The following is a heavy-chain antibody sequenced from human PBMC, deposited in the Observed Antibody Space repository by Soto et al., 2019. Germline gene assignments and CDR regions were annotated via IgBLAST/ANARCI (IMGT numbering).Heavy chain of an antibody. CDR1: GYTFTSYG. CDR2: ISAYNGNT. D-gene: IGHD3-3*01. Sequence: QVQLVQSGAEVKKPGASVKVSCKASGYTFTSYGISWVRQAPGQGLEWMGWISAYNGNTNYAQKLQGRVTMTTDTATSTAYMALRSLRSDDTAVYYCARALGKYYDLCSGYSTQFDYWGQGTLVTVSS. CDR3: ARALGKYYDLCSGYSTQFDY. V-gene: IGHV1-18*01. J-gene: IGHJ4*02.